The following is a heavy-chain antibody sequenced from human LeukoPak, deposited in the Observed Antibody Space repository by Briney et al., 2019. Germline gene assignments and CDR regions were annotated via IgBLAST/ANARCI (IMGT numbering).Heavy chain of an antibody. J-gene: IGHJ3*02. Sequence: GASVKVSCKASGYTFTGYYMHWVRQAPGQGLEWMGWIYPNSGGTNYAQKFQGWVTMTRDTSISTAYMELSRLRSDDTAVYHCARGHTAMDHDAFDIWGQGTMVTVSS. D-gene: IGHD5-18*01. CDR2: IYPNSGGT. CDR1: GYTFTGYY. V-gene: IGHV1-2*04. CDR3: ARGHTAMDHDAFDI.